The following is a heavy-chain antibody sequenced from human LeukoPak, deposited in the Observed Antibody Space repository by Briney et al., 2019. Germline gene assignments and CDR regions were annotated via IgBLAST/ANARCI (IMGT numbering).Heavy chain of an antibody. Sequence: SETLSLTCVVSGGSFSGYYWSWIRQPPGKGLEWIGEINNRGSTNYNPSLKSRVTISVDTSKNQFSLKLRSVTAADTAVYYCARVSGYDWESFYDYWGQGTLVTVSS. CDR1: GGSFSGYY. J-gene: IGHJ4*02. CDR2: INNRGST. D-gene: IGHD5-12*01. CDR3: ARVSGYDWESFYDY. V-gene: IGHV4-34*01.